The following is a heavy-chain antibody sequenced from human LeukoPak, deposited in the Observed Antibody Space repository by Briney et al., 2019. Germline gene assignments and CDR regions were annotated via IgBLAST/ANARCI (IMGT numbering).Heavy chain of an antibody. V-gene: IGHV4-59*01. J-gene: IGHJ6*02. CDR1: GGSISSYY. D-gene: IGHD3-10*01. Sequence: SETLSLTCTVSGGSISSYYWSWIRQPPGKGLEWIGYIYYSGSTNYNPSLKSRVTISVDTSKNQFSLKLSSVTAADTAVYYCARDSYGSEYGMDVWGQGTTVTVSS. CDR2: IYYSGST. CDR3: ARDSYGSEYGMDV.